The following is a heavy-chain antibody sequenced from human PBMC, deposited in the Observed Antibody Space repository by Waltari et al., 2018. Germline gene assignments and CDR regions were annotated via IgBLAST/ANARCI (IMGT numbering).Heavy chain of an antibody. J-gene: IGHJ4*02. D-gene: IGHD1-26*01. CDR1: GGSISSSSYY. Sequence: QLQLQESGPGLVKPSETLSLTCTVSGGSISSSSYYWGWIRQPPGKGLEWIGSIYYSGSTYYNPSLKSRVTISVDTSKNQFSLKLSPVTAADTAVYYCARQPIVGATNGGYYFDYWGQGTLVTVSS. V-gene: IGHV4-39*01. CDR2: IYYSGST. CDR3: ARQPIVGATNGGYYFDY.